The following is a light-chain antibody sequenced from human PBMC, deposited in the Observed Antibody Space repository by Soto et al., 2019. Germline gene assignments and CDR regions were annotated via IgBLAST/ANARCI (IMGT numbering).Light chain of an antibody. J-gene: IGLJ2*01. Sequence: QSVLTQPPSVSGAPGQRVTISCTGSSSNIGAGYDVHWYQQLPGTAPKLPIYGNSNRPSGVPDRFSGSKSGTSASLAITGLQAEDEADYYCQSYDSSLSGSHVVFGGGTQLTVL. CDR1: SSNIGAGYD. V-gene: IGLV1-40*01. CDR2: GNS. CDR3: QSYDSSLSGSHVV.